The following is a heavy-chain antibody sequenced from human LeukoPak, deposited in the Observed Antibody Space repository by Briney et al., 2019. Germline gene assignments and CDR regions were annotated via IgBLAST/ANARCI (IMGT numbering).Heavy chain of an antibody. J-gene: IGHJ3*02. V-gene: IGHV4-4*02. CDR2: VYRRGST. CDR1: GDSISSNYC. CDR3: GSHAYADSSAAFDI. Sequence: SETLSLTCAVSGDSISSNYCWRWVRQFPGKGLEWIGEVYRRGSTSYNPSLKSRVVISIDKSKNQYSLNLNSVTAADTAMYYCGSHAYADSSAAFDIWGQGTMVIVSS. D-gene: IGHD2-2*01.